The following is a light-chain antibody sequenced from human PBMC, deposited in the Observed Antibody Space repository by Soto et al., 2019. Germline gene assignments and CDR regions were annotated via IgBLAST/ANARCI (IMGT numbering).Light chain of an antibody. V-gene: IGLV2-23*01. CDR1: SSDVGSYNL. J-gene: IGLJ2*01. CDR2: EGD. CDR3: CSYAYSSTLV. Sequence: QSALTQPASVSGSPGQSITISCTGTSSDVGSYNLVSWHQQHPGKAPKLIIYEGDKRPSGISNRFSGSKSGNTASLTISGLQAEDEADYYCCSYAYSSTLVFGGGTQLTVL.